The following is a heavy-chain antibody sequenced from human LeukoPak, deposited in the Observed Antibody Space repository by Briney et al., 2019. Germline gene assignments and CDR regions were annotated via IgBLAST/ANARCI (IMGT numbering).Heavy chain of an antibody. CDR3: SRDRWHCRVNCDSVYYYSLDV. D-gene: IGHD4-23*01. CDR2: FNPGNGDT. CDR1: GYIFTNYA. Sequence: GASVKVSCKASGYIFTNYAIQWVRQAPGQRLEWLGWFNPGNGDTRYSQRFQGRVTITSDASATTAYMELNSLTAEDTAVYYCSRDRWHCRVNCDSVYYYSLDVWGQGTTVTVS. J-gene: IGHJ6*02. V-gene: IGHV1-3*01.